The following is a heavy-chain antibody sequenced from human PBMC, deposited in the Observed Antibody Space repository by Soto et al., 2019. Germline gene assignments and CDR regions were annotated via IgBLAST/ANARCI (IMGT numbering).Heavy chain of an antibody. Sequence: PSETLSLTCTVSGGSINNYYWSWIRQPPGKGLEWIGYIFYLGNTIYNPSLKSRVTMLVDTSKNQFSLDLTSVTAADTAVYYCARGTQYSSSWPFDYWGQGTRVTVSS. CDR3: ARGTQYSSSWPFDY. V-gene: IGHV4-59*12. J-gene: IGHJ4*02. D-gene: IGHD6-13*01. CDR2: IFYLGNT. CDR1: GGSINNYY.